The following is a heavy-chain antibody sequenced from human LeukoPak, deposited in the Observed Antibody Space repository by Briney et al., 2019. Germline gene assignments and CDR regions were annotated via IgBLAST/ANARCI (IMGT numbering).Heavy chain of an antibody. Sequence: SVKVSCKASGYTFTSYAMNWVRQAPGQGLEWMGGIVPIFGTANYAQKFQGRVTITADESTGTAYMDLSSLRYEDTAVYYCARVVNPTYCSSPRCYWKGWFDPWGQGTLVTVSS. J-gene: IGHJ5*02. CDR3: ARVVNPTYCSSPRCYWKGWFDP. CDR2: IVPIFGTA. V-gene: IGHV1-69*13. D-gene: IGHD2-2*01. CDR1: GYTFTSYA.